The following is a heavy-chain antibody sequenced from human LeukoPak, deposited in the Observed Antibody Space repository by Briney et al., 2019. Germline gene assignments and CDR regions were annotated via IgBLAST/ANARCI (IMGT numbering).Heavy chain of an antibody. V-gene: IGHV3-7*01. Sequence: AGGFLRLSCAASGFTFSSYWMSWVRQAPGKGLEWVANIKQDGSEKYYVDSVKGRFTISRDNAKNSLYLQMNSLRAEDTAVYYCARGGLLKYYYYGMDVWGQGTTVTVSS. D-gene: IGHD6-25*01. CDR1: GFTFSSYW. CDR3: ARGGLLKYYYYGMDV. J-gene: IGHJ6*02. CDR2: IKQDGSEK.